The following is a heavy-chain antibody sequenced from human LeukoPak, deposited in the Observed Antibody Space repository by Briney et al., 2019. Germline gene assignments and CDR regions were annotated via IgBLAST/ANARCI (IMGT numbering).Heavy chain of an antibody. J-gene: IGHJ4*02. CDR3: AKAPYDSSGHQDY. CDR1: GYTFTNYY. D-gene: IGHD3-22*01. CDR2: IDPSAGST. V-gene: IGHV1-46*01. Sequence: GASVKVSCKASGYTFTNYYMHWVRQAPGQGLEWMGVIDPSAGSTTYAQKFQGRVTMTRDTATSTVYMELSSLRSEDTAVYYCAKAPYDSSGHQDYWGQGTLVTVSS.